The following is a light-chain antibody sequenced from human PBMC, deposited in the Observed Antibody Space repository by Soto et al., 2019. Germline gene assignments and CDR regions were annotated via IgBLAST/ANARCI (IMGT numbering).Light chain of an antibody. CDR2: DVT. CDR3: CSHPGSYTFV. V-gene: IGLV2-11*01. CDR1: SSDVAKYEY. J-gene: IGLJ1*01. Sequence: QSVLTQPRSVSGSPGQSVTISCTGSSSDVAKYEYVSWYQQNPGKAPKLLIYDVTKRPSGVPDRFSGSKFGNTASLTISGLRPEDDADYFCCSHPGSYTFVFGSGTKITV.